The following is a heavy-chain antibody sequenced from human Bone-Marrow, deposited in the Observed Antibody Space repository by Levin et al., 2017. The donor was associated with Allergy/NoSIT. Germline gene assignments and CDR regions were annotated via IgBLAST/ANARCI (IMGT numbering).Heavy chain of an antibody. J-gene: IGHJ6*02. CDR2: INPNSGGT. V-gene: IGHV1-2*02. D-gene: IGHD7-27*01. CDR3: ARAPRDWGWYYYGMDV. CDR1: GYTFTGYY. Sequence: GGSLRLSCKASGYTFTGYYMHWVRQAPGQGLEWMGWINPNSGGTNYAQKFQGRVTMTRDTSISTAYMELSRLRSDDTAVYYWARAPRDWGWYYYGMDVWGQGTTVTVSS.